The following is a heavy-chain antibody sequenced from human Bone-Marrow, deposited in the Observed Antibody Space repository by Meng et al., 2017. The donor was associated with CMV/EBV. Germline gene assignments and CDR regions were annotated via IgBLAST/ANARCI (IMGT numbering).Heavy chain of an antibody. D-gene: IGHD1-26*01. V-gene: IGHV1-18*01. Sequence: ASVKVSCKASGYTFTSYDINWVRQAPGQGLEWMGWISAYNGNTIYAQKFQGRVTMTEDTSTDTAYMELSSLRSEDTAVYYCAREMYSGFRGTIFHYYYGMDVWGQGTTVTVSS. CDR2: ISAYNGNT. CDR1: GYTFTSYD. J-gene: IGHJ6*02. CDR3: AREMYSGFRGTIFHYYYGMDV.